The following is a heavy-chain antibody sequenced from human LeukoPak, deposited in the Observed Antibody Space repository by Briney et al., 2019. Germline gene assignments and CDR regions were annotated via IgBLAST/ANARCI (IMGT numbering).Heavy chain of an antibody. CDR2: ISDSGGST. CDR3: AKDRYGDYVGFSY. D-gene: IGHD4-17*01. Sequence: GGSLRLSCAASGFTFSSYAMSWVRQAPGKGLEWVSAISDSGGSTYYADSVKGRFTISRGNSKNTLYLQMNSLRAEDTAVYYCAKDRYGDYVGFSYWGQGTLVTVSS. V-gene: IGHV3-23*01. CDR1: GFTFSSYA. J-gene: IGHJ4*02.